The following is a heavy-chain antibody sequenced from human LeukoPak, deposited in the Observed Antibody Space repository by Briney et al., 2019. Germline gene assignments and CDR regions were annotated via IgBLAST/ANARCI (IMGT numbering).Heavy chain of an antibody. D-gene: IGHD4-17*01. J-gene: IGHJ6*02. CDR3: ARESGGDRYYYYYGMDV. CDR1: GGTFSSYA. Sequence: SVKVSCKASGGTFSSYAISWVRQAPGQGLEWMGRIIPIFGIANYAQKFQGRVTITVDKSTSTAYMELSSLRSEDTAVYYCARESGGDRYYYYYGMDVWGQGTTVTVSS. V-gene: IGHV1-69*04. CDR2: IIPIFGIA.